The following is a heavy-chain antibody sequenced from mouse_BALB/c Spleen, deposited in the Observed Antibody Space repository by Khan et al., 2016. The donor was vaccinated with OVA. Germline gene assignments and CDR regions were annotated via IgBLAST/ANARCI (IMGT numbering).Heavy chain of an antibody. CDR1: GFSLTTYG. V-gene: IGHV2-2*01. D-gene: IGHD2-14*01. J-gene: IGHJ3*01. Sequence: QVQLKESGPGLVQPSQSLSITCTVSGFSLTTYGVHWVRQSPGKGLEWLGLIWSGGNTDYNAAFISRLSITKDNSKSQAFFKMNSLQADDTAMYYCTRNSYMYDFTYWGQGTLVTVSA. CDR3: TRNSYMYDFTY. CDR2: IWSGGNT.